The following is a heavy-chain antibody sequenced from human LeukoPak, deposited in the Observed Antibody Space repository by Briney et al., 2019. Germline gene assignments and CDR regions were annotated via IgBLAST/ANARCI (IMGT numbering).Heavy chain of an antibody. CDR2: ISSSGSTI. Sequence: GGSLRLSCAASGFTFSSYEMNWVRQAPGKGLEWVSYISSSGSTIYYADSVKGRFTISRDNAKNSLYLQMNSLRAEDTAVYYCAREDCSGGSCHFNYWGQGTLVTVSS. V-gene: IGHV3-48*03. CDR3: AREDCSGGSCHFNY. CDR1: GFTFSSYE. D-gene: IGHD2-15*01. J-gene: IGHJ4*02.